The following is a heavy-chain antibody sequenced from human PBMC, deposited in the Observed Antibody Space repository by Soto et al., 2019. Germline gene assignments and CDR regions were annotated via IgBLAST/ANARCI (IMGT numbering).Heavy chain of an antibody. Sequence: EVQLVESGGGLVQPGGSLRLSCEVSGFTFSNYWMHWVRQAPGKGLVWVSRINSDGSSTNYADSVKGRFTISRDDAKNTLSLQMNSLRAEDTAVYYCARVSAPDVRNAMDVWGQGTTVTVS. CDR3: ARVSAPDVRNAMDV. J-gene: IGHJ6*02. V-gene: IGHV3-74*01. D-gene: IGHD3-10*02. CDR1: GFTFSNYW. CDR2: INSDGSST.